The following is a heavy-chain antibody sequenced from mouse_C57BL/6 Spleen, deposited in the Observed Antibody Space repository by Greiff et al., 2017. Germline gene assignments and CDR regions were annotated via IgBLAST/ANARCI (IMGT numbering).Heavy chain of an antibody. Sequence: EVMLVESGGGLVKPGGSLKLSCAASGFTFSDYGMHWVRQAPEKGLEWVAYISSGSSTIYYADTVKGRFTISRDNAKNTLFLQMTSLRSEDTAMYYCARDTITTVVATDWYFDVWGTGTTVTVSS. CDR3: ARDTITTVVATDWYFDV. CDR1: GFTFSDYG. D-gene: IGHD1-1*01. CDR2: ISSGSSTI. J-gene: IGHJ1*03. V-gene: IGHV5-17*01.